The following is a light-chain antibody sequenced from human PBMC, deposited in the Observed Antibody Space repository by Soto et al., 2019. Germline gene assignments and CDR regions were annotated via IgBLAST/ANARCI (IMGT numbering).Light chain of an antibody. CDR3: QQYDSFSWT. J-gene: IGKJ1*01. CDR2: KAS. V-gene: IGKV1-5*03. CDR1: QSIISW. Sequence: DIQMNQSPSSLSASVGDRVTITCRASQSIISWLAWYQQKPGKAPKLLIYKASSLESGVPSRFSGSGSGTEFTLTISSLQPDDSATYYCQQYDSFSWTFGQGTKVEVK.